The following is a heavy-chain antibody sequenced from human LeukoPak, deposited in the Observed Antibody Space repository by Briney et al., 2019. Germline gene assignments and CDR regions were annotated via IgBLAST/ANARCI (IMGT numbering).Heavy chain of an antibody. CDR2: IYHSGST. V-gene: IGHV4-38-2*02. D-gene: IGHD3-22*01. CDR3: ARLKYYYDSSGYRAEYFQH. CDR1: GYSISSGYY. J-gene: IGHJ1*01. Sequence: SETLSLTCTVSGYSISSGYYWGWIRQPPGKGLEWIGSIYHSGSTYYNPSLKSRVTLSVDTSKNQFSLKLSSVTAADTAVYYCARLKYYYDSSGYRAEYFQHWGQGTLVTVSS.